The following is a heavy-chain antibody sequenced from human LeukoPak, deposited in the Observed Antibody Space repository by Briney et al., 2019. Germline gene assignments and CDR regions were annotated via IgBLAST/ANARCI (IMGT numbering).Heavy chain of an antibody. CDR3: ATTYDVLSAYYPFDY. CDR1: GFAFSRFA. Sequence: PGGSLRLSCAASGFAFSRFAMHWVRQAPGKGLEWVALISNDGSKKYYADSVKGRFTISRDNSKHTLYMEINSLRVEDTAVCFSATTYDVLSAYYPFDYWGQGTLVSVSS. CDR2: ISNDGSKK. V-gene: IGHV3-30-3*01. J-gene: IGHJ4*02. D-gene: IGHD3-9*01.